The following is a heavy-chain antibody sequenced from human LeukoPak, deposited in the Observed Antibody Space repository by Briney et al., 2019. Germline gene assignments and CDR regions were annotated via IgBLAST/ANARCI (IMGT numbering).Heavy chain of an antibody. CDR2: ISNDGSHK. V-gene: IGHV3-30*18. D-gene: IGHD2-15*01. CDR3: AKSAALGQASGAFDI. J-gene: IGHJ3*02. CDR1: GFTFSSYG. Sequence: GGSLRLSCAASGFTFSSYGMHWVRQAPGKGLEWVAVISNDGSHKCYAANVKGRFTISRDNSKNMLYLQMNWLRAEDTAVYYCAKSAALGQASGAFDIWGQGTMVTVSS.